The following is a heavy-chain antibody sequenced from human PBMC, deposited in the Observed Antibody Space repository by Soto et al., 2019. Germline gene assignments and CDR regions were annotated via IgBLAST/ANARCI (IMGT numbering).Heavy chain of an antibody. CDR1: GFTFDDYA. V-gene: IGHV3-9*01. CDR2: FRWNSGNI. J-gene: IGHJ4*02. Sequence: EVHLVESGGGLVQPGRSLRLSCVASGFTFDDYAMHWVRQAPGKGLEWVAGFRWNSGNIGNADAVKGRFTISRDNAKNSLCLQMNCLGPDDTALYYCAKDRDPGEPTEGGEYFVYWGQGTLVTVSA. CDR3: AKDRDPGEPTEGGEYFVY. D-gene: IGHD3-16*01.